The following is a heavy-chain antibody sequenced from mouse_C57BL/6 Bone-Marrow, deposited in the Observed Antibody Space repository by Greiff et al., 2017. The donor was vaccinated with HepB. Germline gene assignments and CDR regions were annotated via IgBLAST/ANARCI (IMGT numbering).Heavy chain of an antibody. CDR3: ARVDY. Sequence: EVQGVESGGDLVKPGGSLKLSCAASGFTFSSYGMSWVRQTPDKRLEWVATISSGGSYTYYPDSVKGRFTISRDNAKNTLDLQMSSLKAEDTAMYYCARVDYWGQGTTLTVSS. J-gene: IGHJ2*01. CDR1: GFTFSSYG. CDR2: ISSGGSYT. V-gene: IGHV5-6*01.